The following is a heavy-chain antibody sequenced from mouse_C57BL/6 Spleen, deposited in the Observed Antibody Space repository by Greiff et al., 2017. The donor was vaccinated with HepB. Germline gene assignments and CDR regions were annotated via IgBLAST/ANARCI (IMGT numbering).Heavy chain of an antibody. D-gene: IGHD1-1*01. Sequence: EVMLVESGEGLVKPGGSLKLSCAASGFTFSSYAMSWVRQTPEKRLEWVAYISSGGDYIYYADTVKGRFTISRDNARNTLYLQMSSLKSEDTAMYYCTRDEAHYYGSSAWCAYWGQGTLVTVSA. CDR3: TRDEAHYYGSSAWCAY. CDR2: ISSGGDYI. V-gene: IGHV5-9-1*02. J-gene: IGHJ3*01. CDR1: GFTFSSYA.